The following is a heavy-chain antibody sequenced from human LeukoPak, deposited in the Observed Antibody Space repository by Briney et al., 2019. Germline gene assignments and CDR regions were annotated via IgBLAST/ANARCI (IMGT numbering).Heavy chain of an antibody. V-gene: IGHV3-11*01. CDR3: ASETKQRGYSYGMNWFDP. D-gene: IGHD5-18*01. J-gene: IGHJ5*02. CDR2: ISSSGSTI. Sequence: GGSLRLSCAASGFTFSDYYMSWIRQAPGKGPEWVSYISSSGSTIYYADSVKGRFTISRDNAKNSLYLQMNSLRAEDTVVYYCASETKQRGYSYGMNWFDPWGQGTLVTVSS. CDR1: GFTFSDYY.